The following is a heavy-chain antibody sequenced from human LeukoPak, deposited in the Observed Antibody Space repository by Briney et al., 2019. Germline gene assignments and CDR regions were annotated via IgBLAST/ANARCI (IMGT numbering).Heavy chain of an antibody. CDR1: GVSFSAYY. Sequence: SETLSLTCAVYGVSFSAYYWSWVRQPPGKGLEWIGEINHSGSTNYNPSLKSRVTMSVDTSKNQFSLKLSSVTAADTAVYYCARRGTGERNWFDPWGQGTLVTVSS. CDR3: ARRGTGERNWFDP. J-gene: IGHJ5*02. D-gene: IGHD7-27*01. V-gene: IGHV4-34*01. CDR2: INHSGST.